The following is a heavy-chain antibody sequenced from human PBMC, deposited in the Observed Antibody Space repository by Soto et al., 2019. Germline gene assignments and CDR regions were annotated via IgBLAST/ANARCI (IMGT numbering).Heavy chain of an antibody. CDR2: IYYSGST. D-gene: IGHD3-3*01. CDR1: GGSTSSYY. Sequence: ETLSLTCTVSGGSTSSYYWSWIRQPPGKGLEWIGYIYYSGSTNYNPSLKSRVTISVDTSKNQFSLKLSSVTAADTAVYYCARVMYYDFWSGYNWFDTWGQGTLVTVSS. J-gene: IGHJ5*02. V-gene: IGHV4-59*01. CDR3: ARVMYYDFWSGYNWFDT.